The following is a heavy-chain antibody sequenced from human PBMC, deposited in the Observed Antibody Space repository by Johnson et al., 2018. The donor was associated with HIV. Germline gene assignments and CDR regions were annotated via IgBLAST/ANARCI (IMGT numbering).Heavy chain of an antibody. CDR1: RFTFSTYG. D-gene: IGHD5-12*01. J-gene: IGHJ3*01. CDR2: ISGTGGTT. CDR3: AKGRGYDYDALDF. V-gene: IGHV3-23*04. Sequence: VQLVESGGGLVQPGGSLRMSCVASRFTFSTYGMTWVRQAPGKGLAWVSAISGTGGTTYYADSVTGRFSISRDKSKDTLYLQMSSLRAEDTAVYYCAKGRGYDYDALDFWGQGTMVTVSS.